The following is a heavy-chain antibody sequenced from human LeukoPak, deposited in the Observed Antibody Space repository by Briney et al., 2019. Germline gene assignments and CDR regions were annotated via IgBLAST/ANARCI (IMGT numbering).Heavy chain of an antibody. V-gene: IGHV3-23*01. CDR1: GFTFSSYA. Sequence: GGSLRLSCAASGFTFSSYAMTWARPAPGRGLEWVSSVSGSGGSTSRADSVKARYHFSRDSSMNTLFLQMNTLRPGHRAVFRCAKGGIQLWYSRDLWGQGTLVSVPS. CDR3: AKGGIQLWYSRDL. D-gene: IGHD5-18*01. J-gene: IGHJ4*02. CDR2: VSGSGGST.